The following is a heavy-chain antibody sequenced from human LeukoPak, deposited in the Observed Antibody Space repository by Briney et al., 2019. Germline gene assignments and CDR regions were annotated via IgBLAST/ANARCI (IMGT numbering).Heavy chain of an antibody. CDR2: ISWNSGSI. V-gene: IGHV3-9*01. CDR1: GFTFDDYA. D-gene: IGHD5-18*01. J-gene: IGHJ3*02. CDR3: ARDHGYDAFDI. Sequence: GGSLRLSCAASGFTFDDYAMHWVRQAPGKGLEWVSGISWNSGSIGYADSVKGRFTISRDNAKNTLYLQMNSLRAEDTAVYYCARDHGYDAFDIWGQGTMVTVSS.